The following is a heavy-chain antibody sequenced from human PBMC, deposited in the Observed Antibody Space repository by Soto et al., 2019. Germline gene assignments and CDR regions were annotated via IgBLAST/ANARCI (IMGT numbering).Heavy chain of an antibody. CDR3: TRALSGSYDS. CDR2: TYYRSKWST. Sequence: SQTLSLTCAISGDGVSSKSAAWNWIRQSPSRGLEWLGRTYYRSKWSTDYAVSVKSRITINPDTAKNQFSLHLSSVTPEDTAVYYCTRALSGSYDSWGQGTLVTVSS. CDR1: GDGVSSKSAA. V-gene: IGHV6-1*01. D-gene: IGHD1-26*01. J-gene: IGHJ5*01.